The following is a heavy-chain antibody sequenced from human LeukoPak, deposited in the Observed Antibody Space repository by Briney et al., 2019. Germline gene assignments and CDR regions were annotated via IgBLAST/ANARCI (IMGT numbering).Heavy chain of an antibody. CDR1: GYTFTSYA. J-gene: IGHJ6*03. D-gene: IGHD1-26*01. V-gene: IGHV1-69*05. CDR3: ARGGRFGNPINYYMDV. Sequence: GASVKVSCKASGYTFTSYAISWVRQAPGQGLEWMGGIIPIFGTANYAQKFQGRVTITTDESTSTAYMELSSLRSEDTAVYYCARGGRFGNPINYYMDVWGKGTTVTVSS. CDR2: IIPIFGTA.